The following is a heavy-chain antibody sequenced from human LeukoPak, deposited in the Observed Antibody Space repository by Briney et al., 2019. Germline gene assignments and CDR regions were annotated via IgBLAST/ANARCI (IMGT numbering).Heavy chain of an antibody. CDR2: IYYSGST. CDR3: ARERLYYDTNYFDY. J-gene: IGHJ4*02. Sequence: RASETLSLTCTVSGGSISSGDYYWSWIRQPPGKGLEWIGYIYYSGSTYYNPSLKSRVTISVDTSKNQFSLKLGSVTAADTAVYYCARERLYYDTNYFDYWGQGTLVTVSS. D-gene: IGHD3-22*01. V-gene: IGHV4-30-4*01. CDR1: GGSISSGDYY.